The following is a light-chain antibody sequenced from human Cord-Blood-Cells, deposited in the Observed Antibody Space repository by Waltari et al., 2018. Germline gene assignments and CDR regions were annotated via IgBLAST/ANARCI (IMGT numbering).Light chain of an antibody. CDR3: CSYAGSYTFYV. CDR2: DVS. Sequence: QSALTQPRSVSGSPGQSVTISCTGTSSEVGGYNYVSWYQQHPGKAPKLMIYDVSKRPSGVPDRLSGSKSGNTASLTISGLQAEDEADYYCCSYAGSYTFYVFGTGTKVTVL. CDR1: SSEVGGYNY. V-gene: IGLV2-11*01. J-gene: IGLJ1*01.